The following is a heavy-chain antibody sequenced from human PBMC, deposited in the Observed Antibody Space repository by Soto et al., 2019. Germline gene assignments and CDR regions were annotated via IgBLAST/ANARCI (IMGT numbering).Heavy chain of an antibody. CDR1: GYSISSGYY. D-gene: IGHD1-26*01. J-gene: IGHJ6*02. CDR2: IYHSGSS. V-gene: IGHV4-38-2*01. Sequence: SETLSLTCAVSGYSISSGYYWGWIRKHPGKGLEWIGSIYHSGSSYYNPSVKSRVTISVDTSKNQFSLKLSSVTAADTAVYYCARTGTGELLSFYYYGMDVWGQGTTVTVSS. CDR3: ARTGTGELLSFYYYGMDV.